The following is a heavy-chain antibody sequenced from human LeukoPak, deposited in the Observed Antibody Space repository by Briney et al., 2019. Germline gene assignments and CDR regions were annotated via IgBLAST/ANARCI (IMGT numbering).Heavy chain of an antibody. CDR1: GFTFSSYA. CDR2: ISYDGSNK. J-gene: IGHJ4*02. CDR3: ARDRGIVVVMYYFDY. Sequence: GRSLRLSCAASGFTFSSYAMHWVRQAPGKGLEWVAVISYDGSNKYYADSVKGRFTISRDNSKNTLYLQMNSLRAEDTAVYYCARDRGIVVVMYYFDYWGQGTLVTVSS. V-gene: IGHV3-30-3*01. D-gene: IGHD3-22*01.